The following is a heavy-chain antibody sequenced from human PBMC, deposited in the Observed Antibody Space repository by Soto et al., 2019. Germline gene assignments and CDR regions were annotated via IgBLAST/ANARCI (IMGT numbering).Heavy chain of an antibody. CDR1: GYTFTRYG. V-gene: IGHV1-18*04. D-gene: IGHD2-15*01. Sequence: ASVKFSCTASGYTFTRYGIIWLRQDPGQGLEWMGWISAYNGNTNDAQKLQGRVTMTTDTSTSTAYMELRSLRSDDTAVYHCARVVETGWFDPWGQGTLVTVSS. CDR3: ARVVETGWFDP. CDR2: ISAYNGNT. J-gene: IGHJ5*02.